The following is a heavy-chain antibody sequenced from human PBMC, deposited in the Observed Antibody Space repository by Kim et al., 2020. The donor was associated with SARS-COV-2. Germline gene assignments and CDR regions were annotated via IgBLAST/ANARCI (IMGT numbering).Heavy chain of an antibody. Sequence: GGSLRLSCTASGLIFSSYGIHWVRQAPDKGLEWVAVIWHDGSNKDYADSVKGRFTISRDKSMSMVYLQMDSLRGEDTAVYYCATEFFNWSDYGLESWGQGTQVTVSS. J-gene: IGHJ4*02. CDR1: GLIFSSYG. CDR3: ATEFFNWSDYGLES. V-gene: IGHV3-33*01. CDR2: IWHDGSNK. D-gene: IGHD1-26*01.